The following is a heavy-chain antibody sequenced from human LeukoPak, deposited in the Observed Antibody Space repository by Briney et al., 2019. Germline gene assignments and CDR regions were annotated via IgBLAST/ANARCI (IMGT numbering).Heavy chain of an antibody. CDR1: GGTFSSYA. D-gene: IGHD6-13*01. V-gene: IGHV1-69*05. Sequence: GSSVKVSCKASGGTFSSYAISWVRQAPGQGLEWMGGIIPIFGTANYAQKFQGRVTITMDESTSTAYMELSSLRSEDTAVYYCARDGGYSSPTGYYYMDVWGKGTTVTVSS. CDR3: ARDGGYSSPTGYYYMDV. CDR2: IIPIFGTA. J-gene: IGHJ6*03.